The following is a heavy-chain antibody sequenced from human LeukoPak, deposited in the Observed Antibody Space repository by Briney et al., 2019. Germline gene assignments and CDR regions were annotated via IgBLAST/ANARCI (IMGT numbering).Heavy chain of an antibody. CDR1: GFTLSSYW. CDR3: ARDLSGSAMDV. D-gene: IGHD1-20*01. J-gene: IGHJ6*03. V-gene: IGHV3-7*01. CDR2: IKQDGSEK. Sequence: GGSLRLSCAASGFTLSSYWMSWVRQAPGKGLEGVANIKQDGSEKYYVDSVKGRFSISRDNAKNSLYLQMNSLRDEDTAVYYCARDLSGSAMDVWGKGTTVTVSS.